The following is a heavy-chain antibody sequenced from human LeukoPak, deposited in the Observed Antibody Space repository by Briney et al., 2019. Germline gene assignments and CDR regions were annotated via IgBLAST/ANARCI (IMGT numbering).Heavy chain of an antibody. V-gene: IGHV1-69*04. D-gene: IGHD3-10*01. J-gene: IGHJ6*02. CDR2: IIPILGIA. CDR3: ARDYGDGSGSPGGYYYGMDV. Sequence: SVKVSCKASGGTFSSYAISWLRQAPGQGLEWRGRIIPILGIANYAQKFQGRVTITADKSTSTAYMELSSLRSEDTAVYYCARDYGDGSGSPGGYYYGMDVWGQGTTVTVSS. CDR1: GGTFSSYA.